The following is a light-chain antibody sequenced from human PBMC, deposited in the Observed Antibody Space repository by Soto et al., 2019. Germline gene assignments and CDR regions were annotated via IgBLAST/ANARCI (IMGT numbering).Light chain of an antibody. V-gene: IGKV3-20*01. J-gene: IGKJ1*01. Sequence: EIVLTQSPGTLSLSPGERATLSCRASQSVSHNYLAWYQQKPGQAPRLLIYAASTRATGIPDRFSGSGSGTDFTLTISRLEPEDFAVYYCQHYGSSPPWTFGQGTKVEIK. CDR3: QHYGSSPPWT. CDR2: AAS. CDR1: QSVSHNY.